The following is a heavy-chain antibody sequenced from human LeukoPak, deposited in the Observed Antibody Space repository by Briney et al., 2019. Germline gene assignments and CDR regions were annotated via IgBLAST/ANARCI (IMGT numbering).Heavy chain of an antibody. V-gene: IGHV4-39*01. CDR3: ARHDRYYDILTGYYRWDQIDY. CDR2: IYYSGST. D-gene: IGHD3-9*01. Sequence: SETLSLTCTVSGGSISSSSYYWGWIRQPPGKGLEWIGSIYYSGSTYYNPSLKSRVTISVDTSKNQFSLKLSSVTAADTAVYYCARHDRYYDILTGYYRWDQIDYWGQGTLVTVSS. CDR1: GGSISSSSYY. J-gene: IGHJ4*02.